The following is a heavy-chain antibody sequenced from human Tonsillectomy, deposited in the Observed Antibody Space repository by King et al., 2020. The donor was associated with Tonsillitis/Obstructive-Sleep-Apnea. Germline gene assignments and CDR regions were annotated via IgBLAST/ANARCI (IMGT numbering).Heavy chain of an antibody. CDR3: ARDGAFYGDYGWFDP. Sequence: QLVQSGGGLVKPGGSLRLSCAASGFTFSSYSMKWVRQAPGKGLEWVSSISSGSSYIYYADSVKGRFTISRDNAKNSLYLQMNSLRAEDTAVYYCARDGAFYGDYGWFDPWGQGTLVTVPS. CDR1: GFTFSSYS. D-gene: IGHD4-17*01. J-gene: IGHJ5*02. V-gene: IGHV3-21*01. CDR2: ISSGSSYI.